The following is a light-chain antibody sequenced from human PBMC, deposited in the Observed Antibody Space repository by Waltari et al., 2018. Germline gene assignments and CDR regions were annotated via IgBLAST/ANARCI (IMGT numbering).Light chain of an antibody. CDR3: QQRIGWPPWT. Sequence: EIVLTQSPAILSLSPGERATLSCRASQSVASYLAWYQQKPGQAPRLLTYDASNRAPGIPARFSGSGSGTDFTLTISSLEPEDFAVYYCQQRIGWPPWTFGQGTKVEI. CDR1: QSVASY. V-gene: IGKV3-11*01. CDR2: DAS. J-gene: IGKJ1*01.